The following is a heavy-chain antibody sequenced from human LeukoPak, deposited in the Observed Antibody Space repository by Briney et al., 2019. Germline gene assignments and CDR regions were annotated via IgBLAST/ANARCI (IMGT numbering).Heavy chain of an antibody. Sequence: PSEPLSLTCAVHGGSYRGYYWSWIRHPPGNGPEWIGQINHSGSTNYNPSLKTRVTISVDTSKNQFSLKLSSVTAADTAVYYCARAGPQTYCSGGSCYDDYWGQGTLVTVSS. D-gene: IGHD2-15*01. J-gene: IGHJ4*02. V-gene: IGHV4-34*01. CDR1: GGSYRGYY. CDR3: ARAGPQTYCSGGSCYDDY. CDR2: INHSGST.